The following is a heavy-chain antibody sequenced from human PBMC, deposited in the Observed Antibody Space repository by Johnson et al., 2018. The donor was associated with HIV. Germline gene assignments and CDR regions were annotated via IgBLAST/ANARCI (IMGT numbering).Heavy chain of an antibody. CDR1: GFTFDDYG. D-gene: IGHD3-22*01. CDR2: INWNGGST. J-gene: IGHJ3*01. CDR3: ARGVSSGYYSNDFDV. Sequence: VQLVESGGGVVRPGGSLRLSCAASGFTFDDYGMSWVRQAPGKGLEWVSGINWNGGSTGYADSVMGRFTISRDSAKNSLYLQMNSLRAEDTALYYCARGVSSGYYSNDFDVWGQGTMATVSS. V-gene: IGHV3-20*04.